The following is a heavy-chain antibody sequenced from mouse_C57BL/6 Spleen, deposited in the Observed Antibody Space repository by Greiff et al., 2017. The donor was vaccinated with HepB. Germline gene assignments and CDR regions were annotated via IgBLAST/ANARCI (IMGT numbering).Heavy chain of an antibody. V-gene: IGHV3-6*01. Sequence: EVQLVESGPGLVKPSQSLSLTCSVTGYSITSGYYWNWIRQFPGNKLEWMGYISYDGSNNYNPSLKNRISITRDTSKNQFFLKLNSVTTEDTATYYCARDSNYERNYFDYWGQGTTLTVSS. CDR1: GYSITSGYY. CDR3: ARDSNYERNYFDY. D-gene: IGHD2-5*01. CDR2: ISYDGSN. J-gene: IGHJ2*01.